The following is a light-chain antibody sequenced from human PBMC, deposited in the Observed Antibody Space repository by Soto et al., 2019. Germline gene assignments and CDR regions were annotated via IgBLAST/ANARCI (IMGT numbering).Light chain of an antibody. CDR3: QHYNGWPVT. CDR2: GAS. Sequence: EIVLTQSPPSLSASPGERATLSCRASQGVTTYLAWYQQKPGQAPRLLIHGASTRATGIPARFSGSGSGTEFTLTIGSPQSEDFAVYYCQHYNGWPVTFGGGTKVDIK. CDR1: QGVTTY. J-gene: IGKJ4*01. V-gene: IGKV3-15*01.